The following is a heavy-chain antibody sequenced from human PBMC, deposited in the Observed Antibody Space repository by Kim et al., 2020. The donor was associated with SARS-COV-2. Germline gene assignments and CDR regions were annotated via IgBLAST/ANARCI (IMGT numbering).Heavy chain of an antibody. J-gene: IGHJ3*02. Sequence: KLQGRVTSTADESTSTAYMELSSLRSEDTAVYYCARGVITMIVNPGAFDIWGQGTMVTVSS. D-gene: IGHD3-22*01. CDR3: ARGVITMIVNPGAFDI. V-gene: IGHV1-69*01.